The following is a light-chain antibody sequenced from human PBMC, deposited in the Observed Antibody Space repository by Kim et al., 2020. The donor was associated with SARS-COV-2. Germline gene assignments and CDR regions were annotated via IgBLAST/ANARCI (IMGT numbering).Light chain of an antibody. CDR2: GNS. Sequence: VTIYCTGGSSNIGAGYDVHWYQQLPGTAPKLLIYGNSNRPSGVPDRFSGSKSGTSASLAITGLQAEDEADYYCQSYDSSLSGRGVFGGGTKLTVL. V-gene: IGLV1-40*01. J-gene: IGLJ3*02. CDR3: QSYDSSLSGRGV. CDR1: SSNIGAGYD.